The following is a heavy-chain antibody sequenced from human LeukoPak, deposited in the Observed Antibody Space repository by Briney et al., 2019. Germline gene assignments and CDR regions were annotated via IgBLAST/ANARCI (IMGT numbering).Heavy chain of an antibody. Sequence: ASETLSFTCTVSGGSISSYHWSWIRQSPGKGLEWIVYIYYSGSTNYNPSLKSRVTISLGTSKNQFSLNMISVTAADTAVYSCARAYGGYSSSPYTWLDPWGQGTLVTVSS. CDR1: GGSISSYH. CDR2: IYYSGST. J-gene: IGHJ5*02. V-gene: IGHV4-59*01. D-gene: IGHD6-6*01. CDR3: ARAYGGYSSSPYTWLDP.